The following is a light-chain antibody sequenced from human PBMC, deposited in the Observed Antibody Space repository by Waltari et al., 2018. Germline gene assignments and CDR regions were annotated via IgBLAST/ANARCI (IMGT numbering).Light chain of an antibody. V-gene: IGKV1-5*03. CDR1: QSISSW. CDR2: KAS. CDR3: QQYNSAPWT. J-gene: IGKJ1*01. Sequence: RVTITCRASQSISSWLAWYQQKPGKAPKLLIYKASSLESGVPSRFSGSGSGTEFTLTISSLQPDDFATYYCQQYNSAPWTFGQGTKVEIK.